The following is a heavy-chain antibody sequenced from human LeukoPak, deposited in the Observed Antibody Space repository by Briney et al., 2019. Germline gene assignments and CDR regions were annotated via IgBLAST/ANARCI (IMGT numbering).Heavy chain of an antibody. CDR1: GGSISSYY. J-gene: IGHJ4*02. D-gene: IGHD3-22*01. CDR3: ARAPYGGYYDSSGYYYFDY. V-gene: IGHV4-59*12. CDR2: IYYSGST. Sequence: PSETLSLTCTVSGGSISSYYWSWIRQPPGKGLEWIGYIYYSGSTNYNPSLKSRVTISVDTSKNQFSLKLSSVTAADTAVYYCARAPYGGYYDSSGYYYFDYWGQGTLVTVSS.